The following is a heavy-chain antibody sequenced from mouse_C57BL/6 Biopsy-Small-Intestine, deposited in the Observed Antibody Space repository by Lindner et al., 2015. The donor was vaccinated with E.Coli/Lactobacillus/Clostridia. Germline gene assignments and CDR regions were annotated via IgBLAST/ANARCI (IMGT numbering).Heavy chain of an antibody. CDR2: IIPLLGIA. CDR1: GGTFSSYA. CDR3: ASGYGSLYYFDY. V-gene: IGHV1-74*01. J-gene: IGHJ2*01. D-gene: IGHD1-1*01. Sequence: SVKVSCKASGGTFSSYAISWVRQAPGQGLEWMARIIPLLGIANYAQKFQGRVTITADKSTGTAYMDLSSLRSEDTAVYYCASGYGSLYYFDYWGQGTPVTVSS.